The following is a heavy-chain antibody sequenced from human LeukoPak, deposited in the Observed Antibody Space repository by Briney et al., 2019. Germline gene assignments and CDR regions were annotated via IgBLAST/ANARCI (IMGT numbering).Heavy chain of an antibody. D-gene: IGHD6-19*01. CDR3: AKGKDSSGWYYFDY. CDR2: ISGSGGST. Sequence: GGSLRLSCAASGFTFSSYAMSWVRQAPGKGLEWVSAISGSGGSTYYADSVKGRFTISRDNSKNTLYLQMNGLRAEDTAVYYCAKGKDSSGWYYFDYWGQGTLVTVSS. V-gene: IGHV3-23*01. J-gene: IGHJ4*02. CDR1: GFTFSSYA.